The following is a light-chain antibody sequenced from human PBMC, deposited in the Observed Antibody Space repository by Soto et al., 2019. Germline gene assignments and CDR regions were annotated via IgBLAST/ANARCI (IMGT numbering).Light chain of an antibody. Sequence: DIQMTQSPSSVSASVGDRVTITCRASQGISSSLAWYQQKPGKVPKLLIYAASSLQSGVPSRFSGSGSGTDFTLTITSLQPEDFATYYGQQANSFPLTFGGGTKVEIK. CDR2: AAS. V-gene: IGKV1D-12*01. CDR1: QGISSS. J-gene: IGKJ4*01. CDR3: QQANSFPLT.